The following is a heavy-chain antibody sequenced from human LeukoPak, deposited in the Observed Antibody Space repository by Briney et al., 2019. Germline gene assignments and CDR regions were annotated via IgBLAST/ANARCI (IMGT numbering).Heavy chain of an antibody. V-gene: IGHV3-9*01. Sequence: GRSLRLSCEASGFTFDDYAMHWVRQAPGKGLEWVSGISWNSGSIGYADSVKGRFTISRDNSKNTLYLQVNSLRAEDTAVYYCAKGGKWDVTPFDYWGQGTLVTVSS. J-gene: IGHJ4*02. CDR2: ISWNSGSI. CDR3: AKGGKWDVTPFDY. D-gene: IGHD1-26*01. CDR1: GFTFDDYA.